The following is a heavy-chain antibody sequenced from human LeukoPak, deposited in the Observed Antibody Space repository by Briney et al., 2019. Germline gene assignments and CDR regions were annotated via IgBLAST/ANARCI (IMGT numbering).Heavy chain of an antibody. J-gene: IGHJ4*02. CDR3: AKSIPSIAVAVSTRQ. CDR1: GFIFSDYG. D-gene: IGHD6-19*01. CDR2: IRYDGSNK. V-gene: IGHV3-30*02. Sequence: GGSLRLSCVASGFIFSDYGIQWVRQAPGKGLEWVAFIRYDGSNKYYADSVKGRFTISRDNSKNTLYLQMNSLRAEDTAVYYCAKSIPSIAVAVSTRQWGQGTLVTVSS.